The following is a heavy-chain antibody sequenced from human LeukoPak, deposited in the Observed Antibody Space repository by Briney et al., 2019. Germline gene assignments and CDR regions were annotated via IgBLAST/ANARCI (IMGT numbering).Heavy chain of an antibody. D-gene: IGHD3-10*01. V-gene: IGHV1-18*01. Sequence: ASVKVSCKASGYNFNSYGISWVRQAPGQGLEWMGWISSYNGNINYAQKFQGRVTMTTDTSTSTAYMELRSLRSEDTAVYYCARVPRRGERFDPWGQGTLVTVSS. CDR3: ARVPRRGERFDP. CDR1: GYNFNSYG. J-gene: IGHJ5*02. CDR2: ISSYNGNI.